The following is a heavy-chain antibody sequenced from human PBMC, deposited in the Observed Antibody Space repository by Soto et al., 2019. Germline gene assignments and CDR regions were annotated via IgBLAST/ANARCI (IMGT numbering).Heavy chain of an antibody. Sequence: HPGGSLRLSCAASGFTFSSYAMHWVRQAPGKGLEWVAVISYDGSNKYYADSVKGRFTISRDNSKNTLYLQMNSLRAEDTAVYYCARGVAYPGRKGMDVWGQGTTVTVSS. CDR1: GFTFSSYA. D-gene: IGHD2-15*01. CDR3: ARGVAYPGRKGMDV. CDR2: ISYDGSNK. J-gene: IGHJ6*02. V-gene: IGHV3-30-3*01.